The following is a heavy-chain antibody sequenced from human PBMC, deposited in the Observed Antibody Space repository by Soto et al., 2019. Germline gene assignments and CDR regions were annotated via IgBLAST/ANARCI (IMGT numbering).Heavy chain of an antibody. V-gene: IGHV1-8*01. J-gene: IGHJ5*02. CDR2: MNPNSGNT. CDR3: ARGSWGVRGVNWFDP. Sequence: QVQLVQSGAEVKKPGASVKVSCKASGYTFTSYDINWVRQATGQGLEWMGWMNPNSGNTGYAQKFQGRVTMTRNTSLSTDYMGLRSLRSEDTALYYCARGSWGVRGVNWFDPWGQGTLVTVSS. D-gene: IGHD3-10*01. CDR1: GYTFTSYD.